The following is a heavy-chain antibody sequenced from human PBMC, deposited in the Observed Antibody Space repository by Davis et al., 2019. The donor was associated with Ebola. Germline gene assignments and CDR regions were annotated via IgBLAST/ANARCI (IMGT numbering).Heavy chain of an antibody. Sequence: ASVKVSCKASGYTFTGYYMHWVRQAPGQGLEWMGWINPNSGGTNYAQKFQGRVTMTRDTSISTAYMELSRLRSDDTAVYYCVGYYYDSSGYNWFDPWGQGTLVTVSS. CDR1: GYTFTGYY. CDR2: INPNSGGT. D-gene: IGHD3-22*01. V-gene: IGHV1-2*02. J-gene: IGHJ5*02. CDR3: VGYYYDSSGYNWFDP.